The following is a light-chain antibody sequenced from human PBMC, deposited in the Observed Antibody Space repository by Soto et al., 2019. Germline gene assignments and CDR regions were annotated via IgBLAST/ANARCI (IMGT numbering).Light chain of an antibody. J-gene: IGKJ4*02. CDR1: QSLSKS. Sequence: LTLNARTLSLYREERDTLSCRASQSLSKSLVWYQQKPGQAPRLLIDGASNRATGIPARFSGSGSGTDFTLTISSLEPEDFAVYFCQQRSSWPLTFGGGTRVDIK. V-gene: IGKV3-11*01. CDR2: GAS. CDR3: QQRSSWPLT.